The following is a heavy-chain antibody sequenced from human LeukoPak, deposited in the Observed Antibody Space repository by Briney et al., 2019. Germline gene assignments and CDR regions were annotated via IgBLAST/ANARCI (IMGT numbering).Heavy chain of an antibody. CDR2: IYPGDSDI. CDR1: GYSFTSYW. D-gene: IGHD5-24*01. CDR3: ARLSRMATTLDAFDI. J-gene: IGHJ3*02. Sequence: GESLKISCQGSGYSFTSYWIGWVRQMPGKGLEWMGIIYPGDSDIRYSPSFQGQGTISADKSISTAYLQWSSLKASDTAMYYCARLSRMATTLDAFDIWGQGTMVTVSS. V-gene: IGHV5-51*01.